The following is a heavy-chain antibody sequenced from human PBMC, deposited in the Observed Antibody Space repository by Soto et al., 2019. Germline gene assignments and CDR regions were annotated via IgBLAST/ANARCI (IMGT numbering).Heavy chain of an antibody. V-gene: IGHV3-23*01. J-gene: IGHJ4*02. CDR3: AKRQYYASGSLDY. Sequence: GGSLRLSCAASGLTFSSYTVTWVRQAPGKGLEWVSVINGNGDIRYYADSVKGRFTISRDNSRSTLYLQMNSLRAEDTAIYYCAKRQYYASGSLDYWGQGTLVTVSS. CDR2: INGNGDIR. D-gene: IGHD3-10*01. CDR1: GLTFSSYT.